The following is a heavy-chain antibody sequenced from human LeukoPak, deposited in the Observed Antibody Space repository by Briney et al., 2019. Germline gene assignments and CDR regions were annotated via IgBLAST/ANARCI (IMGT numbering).Heavy chain of an antibody. Sequence: GGSLRLSCAASGFTFISYWMRWVRQAPGKGLEWVANIKEDGSAKSYVDSVKGRFTISRDNAKNSLYLQMNSLRAEDTAVYYCARAGSVSRAFDIWGQGTMVTVSS. J-gene: IGHJ3*02. CDR2: IKEDGSAK. CDR1: GFTFISYW. V-gene: IGHV3-7*01. CDR3: ARAGSVSRAFDI.